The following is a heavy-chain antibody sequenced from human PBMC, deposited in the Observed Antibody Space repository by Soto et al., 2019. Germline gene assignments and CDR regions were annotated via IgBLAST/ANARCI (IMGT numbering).Heavy chain of an antibody. CDR1: GFSLSTGGMG. Sequence: QVTLKEAGPTPLKPTQTLTLTCTFSGFSLSTGGMGVGWFRQPPGKALEWLALINWDDERRHSPSLKSRLTITKDPSKNQVVLTMTNIEPADTATYYCARTYYDTLTGLPYYFASRAQGTLVTVSS. D-gene: IGHD3-9*01. CDR3: ARTYYDTLTGLPYYFAS. V-gene: IGHV2-5*02. J-gene: IGHJ4*02. CDR2: INWDDER.